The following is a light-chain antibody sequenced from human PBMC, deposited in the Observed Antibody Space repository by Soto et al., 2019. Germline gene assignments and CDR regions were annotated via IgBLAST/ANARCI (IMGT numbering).Light chain of an antibody. J-gene: IGKJ4*01. CDR1: QSVGRNY. CDR3: QQYASSPLT. Sequence: EIVLTQSPGTLSVSPGERATLSCRASQSVGRNYLAWYQQKPGQAPRLLIYGASSRATGIPDRFSGSGSGTDVTLTISRLEPEDVAVYYCQQYASSPLTFGGGTKVETK. V-gene: IGKV3-20*01. CDR2: GAS.